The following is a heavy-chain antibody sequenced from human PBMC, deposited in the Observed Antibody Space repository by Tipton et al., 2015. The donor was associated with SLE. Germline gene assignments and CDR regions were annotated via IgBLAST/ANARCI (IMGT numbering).Heavy chain of an antibody. CDR3: ARPQAPVAGTSDAFDI. Sequence: TLSLTCTVSGGSISSYYWSWIRQPPGKGLEWIGYIYYSGSTNYNPSLKSRVTISVDTSKNQFSLKLSSVTAADTAVYYCARPQAPVAGTSDAFDIWGQGTMVTVSS. CDR1: GGSISSYY. J-gene: IGHJ3*02. CDR2: IYYSGST. D-gene: IGHD6-19*01. V-gene: IGHV4-59*12.